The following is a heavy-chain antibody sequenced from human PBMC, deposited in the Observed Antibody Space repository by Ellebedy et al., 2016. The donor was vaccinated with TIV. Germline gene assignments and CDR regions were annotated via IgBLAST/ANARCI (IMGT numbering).Heavy chain of an antibody. D-gene: IGHD2-2*01. Sequence: ASVKVSCKASGYTFTGYYMHWVRQAPGQGLEWMGWIHPNSGGTNYAQKFQGRVTMTRDTSIRTAYMELGRLRSDDTAVYYCARDPCSSTSCPWSDPWGQGTLVTVSS. CDR2: IHPNSGGT. J-gene: IGHJ5*02. CDR3: ARDPCSSTSCPWSDP. V-gene: IGHV1-2*02. CDR1: GYTFTGYY.